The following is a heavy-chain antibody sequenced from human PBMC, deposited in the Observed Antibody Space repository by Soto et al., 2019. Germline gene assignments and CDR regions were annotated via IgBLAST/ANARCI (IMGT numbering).Heavy chain of an antibody. CDR3: ARWSLRANWFDP. CDR1: GGSISSGGYY. Sequence: PSETLSLTCTVSGGSISSGGYYWSCIRQHPGKGLEWIGYIYYSGSTYYNPSLKSRVTISVDTSKNQFSLKLSSVTAADTAVYYCARWSLRANWFDPWGQGTLVTVSS. CDR2: IYYSGST. J-gene: IGHJ5*02. V-gene: IGHV4-31*03. D-gene: IGHD3-3*01.